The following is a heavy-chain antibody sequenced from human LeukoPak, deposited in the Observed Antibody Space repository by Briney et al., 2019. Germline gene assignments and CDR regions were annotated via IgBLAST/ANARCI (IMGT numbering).Heavy chain of an antibody. V-gene: IGHV6-1*01. CDR2: TYYRSKWYN. D-gene: IGHD6-13*01. J-gene: IGHJ3*02. CDR1: GDSVSSNSAA. Sequence: PSQTLSLTCAISGDSVSSNSAAWNWIRQSPSRGLEWLGRTYYRSKWYNDYAVSVKSRITINPDTSKNQFSLQLNSVTPEDTAVYYCARGAPIRIAAAGSDAFDIWGQGTMVTVSS. CDR3: ARGAPIRIAAAGSDAFDI.